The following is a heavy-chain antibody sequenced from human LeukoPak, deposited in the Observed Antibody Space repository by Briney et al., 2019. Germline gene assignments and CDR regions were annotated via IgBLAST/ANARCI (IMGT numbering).Heavy chain of an antibody. CDR3: ARNYYYDSSGYYREIDY. J-gene: IGHJ4*02. CDR1: GGTFSSYA. Sequence: ASVKVSCKASGGTFSSYAISWVRQAPGQGLEWMGGIIPIFGTANYAQKFQGRVTITADESTSTAYMELSSLRSEDTAVYYCARNYYYDSSGYYREIDYWGQGTLVTVSS. CDR2: IIPIFGTA. D-gene: IGHD3-22*01. V-gene: IGHV1-69*01.